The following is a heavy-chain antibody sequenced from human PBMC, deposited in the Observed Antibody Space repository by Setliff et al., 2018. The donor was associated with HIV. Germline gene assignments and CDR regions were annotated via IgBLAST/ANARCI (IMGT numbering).Heavy chain of an antibody. CDR1: SGSIGSNYY. V-gene: IGHV4-59*01. J-gene: IGHJ4*02. CDR3: AREIYGGNSRPFDY. D-gene: IGHD4-17*01. Sequence: SETLSLTCSVSSGSIGSNYYWGWVRRPPGKGLEWIGYIYYNGNTNYNPSLKSRGTISVDTSKNQFSLKLTSVTAADTAVYYCAREIYGGNSRPFDYWGQGTLVTVSS. CDR2: IYYNGNT.